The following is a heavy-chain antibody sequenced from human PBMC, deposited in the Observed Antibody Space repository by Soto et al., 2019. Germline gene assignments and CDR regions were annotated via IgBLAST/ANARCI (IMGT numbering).Heavy chain of an antibody. CDR1: GGSISPHY. D-gene: IGHD1-26*01. CDR3: ARVSGTYYLGYYYFGLDV. Sequence: QVQLQESGPGLVKPSETLSLTCTVSGGSISPHYWSWIRQPPGKGLEWIGYIYYNGDTYYNPSLKSRATISVDTSKRQFSLNLASVAAADTAVYYCARVSGTYYLGYYYFGLDVWGQGTTVTVSS. V-gene: IGHV4-59*11. J-gene: IGHJ6*02. CDR2: IYYNGDT.